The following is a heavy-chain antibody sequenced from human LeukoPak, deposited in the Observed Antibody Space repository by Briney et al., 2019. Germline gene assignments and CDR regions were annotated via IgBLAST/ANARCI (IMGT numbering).Heavy chain of an antibody. CDR1: GGSINSSSDS. CDR3: ARDYYSGSGIYPWGQDLGY. V-gene: IGHV4-39*07. D-gene: IGHD1-26*01. Sequence: SETLSLTCTVSGGSINSSSDSWGWMRQPPGKGLEWIGSFYYSGSTYYNPSLKSRVTISVHTSKNQCSLKLSSVTAADTAVYYCARDYYSGSGIYPWGQDLGYWGQGTLVTVSS. CDR2: FYYSGST. J-gene: IGHJ4*01.